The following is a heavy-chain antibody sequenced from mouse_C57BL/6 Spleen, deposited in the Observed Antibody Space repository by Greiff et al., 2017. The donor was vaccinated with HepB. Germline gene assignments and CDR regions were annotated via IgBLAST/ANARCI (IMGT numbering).Heavy chain of an antibody. CDR2: IWTGGGT. Sequence: QVQLKESGPGLVAPSQSLSITCTVSGFSLTSYAISWVRQPPGKGLEWLGVIWTGGGTNYNSALKSRLSISKDNSKSQVFLKMNSLQTDDTARYYCARNYYGSSYETFYAMDYWGQGTSVTVSS. CDR1: GFSLTSYA. D-gene: IGHD1-1*01. J-gene: IGHJ4*01. V-gene: IGHV2-9-1*01. CDR3: ARNYYGSSYETFYAMDY.